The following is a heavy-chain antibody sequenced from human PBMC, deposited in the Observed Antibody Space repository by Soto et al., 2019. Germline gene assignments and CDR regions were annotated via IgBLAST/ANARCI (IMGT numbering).Heavy chain of an antibody. CDR2: IWYDGSNK. CDR1: GFTFSSYG. J-gene: IGHJ6*03. CDR3: ARDTGYCSSTSCLHYYYMDV. V-gene: IGHV3-33*01. Sequence: QVQLVESGGGVVQPGRSLRLSCTASGFTFSSYGMRWVRQASGKELEWVAAIWYDGSNKYYADSVKGRFTISRDNSKNTLYLQMNSLRAEDTAVYYCARDTGYCSSTSCLHYYYMDVWGKGTTVTVSS. D-gene: IGHD2-2*01.